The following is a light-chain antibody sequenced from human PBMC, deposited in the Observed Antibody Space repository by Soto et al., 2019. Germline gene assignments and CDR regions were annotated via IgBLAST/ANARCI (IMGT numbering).Light chain of an antibody. V-gene: IGLV2-8*01. Sequence: QSVLTQPPSASGSPGQSVTISCTGTRSDVGGYNYVSWYQQHPGKAPKLMIYEVSKRPSGVPDRFSGSKSGNTASLTVSGLQAEDEADYYCSSYAGSNNLGVFGTGTKLTVL. CDR3: SSYAGSNNLGV. CDR2: EVS. J-gene: IGLJ1*01. CDR1: RSDVGGYNY.